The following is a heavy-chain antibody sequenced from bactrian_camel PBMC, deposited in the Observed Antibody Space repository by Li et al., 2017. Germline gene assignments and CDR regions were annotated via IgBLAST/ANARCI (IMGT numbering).Heavy chain of an antibody. J-gene: IGHJ4*01. Sequence: DVQLVESGGGSVGAGGSLRLSCLAFGDSYSSNCWGWFRQVPGKERERVATYGGHGRISYAGSAEGRFTISNDVAKNILYLQMDRLKPEDTDMYYCAAHRYINCVTSDQTIEAWNFKLWGQGTQVTVS. CDR3: AAHRYINCVTSDQTIEAWNFKL. D-gene: IGHD4*01. V-gene: IGHV3S44*01. CDR2: TYGGHGRI. CDR1: GDSYSSNC.